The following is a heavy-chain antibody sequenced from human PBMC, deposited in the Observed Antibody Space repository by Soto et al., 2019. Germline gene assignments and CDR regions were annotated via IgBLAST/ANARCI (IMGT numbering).Heavy chain of an antibody. V-gene: IGHV3-66*01. CDR3: GGVVVVAATNDAFDI. D-gene: IGHD2-15*01. J-gene: IGHJ3*02. CDR1: GFTVSSNY. CDR2: IYSGGST. Sequence: GGSLRLSCAASGFTVSSNYMSWVRQAPGKGLEWVSVIYSGGSTYYADSVKGRFTISRDNPKNTLYLQMNSLRAEDTAVYYCGGVVVVAATNDAFDIWGQGTMVTVSS.